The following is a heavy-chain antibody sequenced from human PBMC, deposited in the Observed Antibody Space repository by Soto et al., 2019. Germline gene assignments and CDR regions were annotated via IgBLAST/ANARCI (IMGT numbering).Heavy chain of an antibody. CDR3: APMGRSYDILTGCSCTIDY. Sequence: QITLKESGPTLVKPTQTLTLTCTFSGFSLSTSGVGVGWIRHPPGKTLQWLALIYWDDDKRYSPSLKSRLTTTKATSNNQVCRTRPDMAPVNTATYYCAPMGRSYDILTGCSCTIDYLGQGTLVTVSS. J-gene: IGHJ4*02. V-gene: IGHV2-5*02. CDR2: IYWDDDK. CDR1: GFSLSTSGVG. D-gene: IGHD3-9*01.